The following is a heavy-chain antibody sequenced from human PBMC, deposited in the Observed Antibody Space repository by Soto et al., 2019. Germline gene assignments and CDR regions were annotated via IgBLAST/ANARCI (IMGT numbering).Heavy chain of an antibody. D-gene: IGHD2-2*01. CDR1: GWSFICYY. V-gene: IGHV4-59*06. CDR3: ARAIKGQLQINWFDP. J-gene: IGHJ5*02. Sequence: SDTPSPTCAFDGWSFICYYLSLIRQHPGKGLEWIGYVYYTGSTYYNPSLKSRVTISVDTSKNQFSLKLRSVTAADTAVYYCARAIKGQLQINWFDPWGQGTPVTVSS. CDR2: VYYTGST.